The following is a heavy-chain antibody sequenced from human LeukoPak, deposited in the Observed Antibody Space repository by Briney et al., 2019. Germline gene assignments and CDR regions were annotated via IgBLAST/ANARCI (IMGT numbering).Heavy chain of an antibody. CDR3: ARHSDRASAGTPHAFDM. J-gene: IGHJ3*02. V-gene: IGHV4-39*01. CDR2: VHCSGGT. CDR1: GGSISSCGYY. Sequence: SETLSLTCSVSGGSISSCGYYWGWIRQSPGRGLEWLGSVHCSGGTYYSPSLKSRVTISVDTSKKHLYVKLGSVTAADTAVYYRARHSDRASAGTPHAFDMWGGGTMLTVSS. D-gene: IGHD6-13*01.